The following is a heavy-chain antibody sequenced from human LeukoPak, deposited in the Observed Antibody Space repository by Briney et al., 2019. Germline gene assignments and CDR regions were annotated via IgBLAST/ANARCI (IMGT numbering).Heavy chain of an antibody. CDR2: ISSSSSYI. Sequence: GGSLRLSCAASGFTFSSYSMNWVRQAPGKGLEWVSSISSSSSYIYYADSVKGRFTISRDNAKNSLYLQMSSLRAEDTAVYYCARPFPRIAARFRDFPASFDYWGQGTLVTVSS. V-gene: IGHV3-21*01. CDR1: GFTFSSYS. CDR3: ARPFPRIAARFRDFPASFDY. J-gene: IGHJ4*02. D-gene: IGHD6-6*01.